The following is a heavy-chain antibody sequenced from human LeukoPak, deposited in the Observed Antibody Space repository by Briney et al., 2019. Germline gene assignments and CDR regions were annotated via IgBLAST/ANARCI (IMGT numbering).Heavy chain of an antibody. CDR2: IYNTGST. CDR3: ARDRYYASGTYPDY. Sequence: SETLSLTCTVSGGSISSYYWSWIRQPAGKGLEWIGRIYNTGSTNYNPSLKSRVTISVDTSKNQFSLKLSSVTAADTAVYYCARDRYYASGTYPDYWGQGTLVTVSS. CDR1: GGSISSYY. J-gene: IGHJ4*02. D-gene: IGHD3-10*01. V-gene: IGHV4-4*07.